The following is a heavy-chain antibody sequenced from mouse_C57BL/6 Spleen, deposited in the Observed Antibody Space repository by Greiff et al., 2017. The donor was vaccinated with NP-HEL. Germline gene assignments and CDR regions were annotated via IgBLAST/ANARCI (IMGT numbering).Heavy chain of an antibody. D-gene: IGHD1-1*01. CDR2: IYPGSGNT. CDR1: GYSFTSYY. Sequence: VQLVESGPELVKPGASVKISCKASGYSFTSYYIHWVKQRPGQGLEWIGWIYPGSGNTKYNEKFKGKATLTADTSSSTAYMQLSSLTSEDSAVYYCAREGLLYMDYWGQGTSVTVSS. CDR3: AREGLLYMDY. J-gene: IGHJ4*01. V-gene: IGHV1-66*01.